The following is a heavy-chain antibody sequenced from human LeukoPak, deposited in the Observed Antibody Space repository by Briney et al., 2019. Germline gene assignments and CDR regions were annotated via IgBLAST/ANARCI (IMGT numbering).Heavy chain of an antibody. CDR2: IKQDGSEK. J-gene: IGHJ4*02. CDR3: ARDLYGDYPFDY. V-gene: IGHV3-7*01. CDR1: GFTCSRYW. D-gene: IGHD4-17*01. Sequence: PGGSLRLSCAASGFTCSRYWMSWVRQAPGKGLEWVANIKQDGSEKYYVDSVKGRFTISRDNAKNSLYLQMNSLGAEDTAVYYCARDLYGDYPFDYWGQGTLVTVSS.